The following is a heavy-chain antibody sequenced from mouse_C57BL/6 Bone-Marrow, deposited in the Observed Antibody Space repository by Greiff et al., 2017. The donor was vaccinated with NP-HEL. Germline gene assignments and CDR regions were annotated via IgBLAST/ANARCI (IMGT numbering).Heavy chain of an antibody. Sequence: QVQLKQSGAELVRPGTSVKMSCKASGYTFTNYWIGWAKQRPGHGLEWIGDIYPGGGHTIYNEKFKGKATLTADKSSSTAYMQFSSLTSEDSAIYYCARGQTGSFDYWGQGTTLTVSS. V-gene: IGHV1-63*01. CDR3: ARGQTGSFDY. CDR1: GYTFTNYW. CDR2: IYPGGGHT. J-gene: IGHJ2*01. D-gene: IGHD4-1*01.